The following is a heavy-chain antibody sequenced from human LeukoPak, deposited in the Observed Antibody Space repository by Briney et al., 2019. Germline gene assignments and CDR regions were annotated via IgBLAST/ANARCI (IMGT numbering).Heavy chain of an antibody. CDR1: GFTFSSYG. J-gene: IGHJ5*02. Sequence: GGSLRLSCAASGFTFSSYGMHWVRQAPGKGLEWVAVISYDGSNKYYAESVKGRFTISRDNSKNTLYLQMNSLRAEDTAVYYCAKIPSATVVTSFGLWGQGTLVTVSS. D-gene: IGHD4-23*01. V-gene: IGHV3-30*18. CDR2: ISYDGSNK. CDR3: AKIPSATVVTSFGL.